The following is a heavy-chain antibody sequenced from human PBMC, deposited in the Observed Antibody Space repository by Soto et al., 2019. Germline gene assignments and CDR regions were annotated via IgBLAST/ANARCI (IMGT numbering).Heavy chain of an antibody. Sequence: SETLSLTCTVSGGSISSGGYYWSWIRQHPGKGLEWIGYIYYSGSTYYNPSLKSRVTISVDTSKNQFSLKLSSVTAADTAVYYCARAAHYSSPFRWFDPWGQGTLVTVPQ. CDR2: IYYSGST. J-gene: IGHJ5*02. V-gene: IGHV4-31*03. D-gene: IGHD6-13*01. CDR3: ARAAHYSSPFRWFDP. CDR1: GGSISSGGYY.